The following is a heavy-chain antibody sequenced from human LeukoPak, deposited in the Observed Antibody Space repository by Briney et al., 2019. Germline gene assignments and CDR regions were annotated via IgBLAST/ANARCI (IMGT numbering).Heavy chain of an antibody. CDR1: GFTFSSYG. V-gene: IGHV3-30*18. CDR3: AKDHDDFWSGPTYYYYMDV. Sequence: PGRSLRLSCAASGFTFSSYGMHWVRRAPGKGLEWVAVISYDGSNKYYADSVKGRFTISRDNSKNTLYLQMNSLRAEDTAVYYCAKDHDDFWSGPTYYYYMDVWGKGTTVTVSS. CDR2: ISYDGSNK. D-gene: IGHD3-3*01. J-gene: IGHJ6*03.